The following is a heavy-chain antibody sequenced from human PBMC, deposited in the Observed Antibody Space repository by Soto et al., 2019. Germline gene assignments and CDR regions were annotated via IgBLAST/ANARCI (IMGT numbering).Heavy chain of an antibody. CDR2: ISAYNGNT. Sequence: ASVKVSCKAPGYTFTRYGISWVRQAPGQGLEWMGWISAYNGNTNYAQKLQGRVTITTDTSTSTAYMELRSLRSDDTAVYYCARDRRYSSSWYSYYFDYRGQGTLVTVSS. D-gene: IGHD6-13*01. J-gene: IGHJ4*02. V-gene: IGHV1-18*01. CDR1: GYTFTRYG. CDR3: ARDRRYSSSWYSYYFDY.